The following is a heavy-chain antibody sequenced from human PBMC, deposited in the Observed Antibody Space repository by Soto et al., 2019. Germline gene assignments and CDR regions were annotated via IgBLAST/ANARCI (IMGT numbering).Heavy chain of an antibody. V-gene: IGHV3-15*01. J-gene: IGHJ4*02. CDR3: TSRGFWSGYYKTDY. CDR1: GFTFSNAW. Sequence: PGGSLRLSCAASGFTFSNAWMSWVRQAPGKGLEWVGRIKSKTDGGTTDYAAPVKGRFTISRDDSKNTLYLQMNSLKTEDTAVYYCTSRGFWSGYYKTDYWGQGTLVTVSS. CDR2: IKSKTDGGTT. D-gene: IGHD3-3*01.